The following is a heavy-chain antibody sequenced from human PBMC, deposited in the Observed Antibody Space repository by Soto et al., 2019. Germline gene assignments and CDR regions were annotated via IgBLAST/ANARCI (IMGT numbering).Heavy chain of an antibody. J-gene: IGHJ4*01. CDR1: GFTFSSSW. CDR3: ARVHSATGSMHFDH. CDR2: IKEDGSEE. V-gene: IGHV3-7*01. Sequence: GGSLRLSCAASGFTFSSSWMNWVRQAPGKGLEWVAGIKEDGSEEFYVDFVKGRFTISRDNAENSLYLQMNSLRAEDTALYYCARVHSATGSMHFDHWGHGTLVTVSS. D-gene: IGHD3-9*01.